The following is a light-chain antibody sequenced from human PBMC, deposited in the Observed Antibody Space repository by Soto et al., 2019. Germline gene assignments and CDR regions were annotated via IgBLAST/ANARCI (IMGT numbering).Light chain of an antibody. CDR1: SSDVGGYNY. CDR2: DVS. CDR3: SSYRSSSTYVV. V-gene: IGLV2-14*01. Sequence: QSALTQPASVSGSPGQSITISCTGTSSDVGGYNYVSWYQQHPGKAPKLMIYDVSNRPSGVSNRFSGSKSGNTASLTISGLQAEDEADHYCSSYRSSSTYVVFGGGTKLTVL. J-gene: IGLJ2*01.